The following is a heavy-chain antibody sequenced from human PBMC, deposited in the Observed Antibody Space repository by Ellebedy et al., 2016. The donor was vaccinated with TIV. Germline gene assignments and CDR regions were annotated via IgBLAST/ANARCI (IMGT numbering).Heavy chain of an antibody. Sequence: AASVKVSCKASGYTFTSYAMHWVRQAPGQRLEWMGWINAGNGNTKYSQKFQGRVTITRDTSASTAYMELSSLRSEDTAVYYCAREADASSGWDYWGQGTLVTVSS. D-gene: IGHD6-19*01. J-gene: IGHJ4*02. CDR2: INAGNGNT. V-gene: IGHV1-3*01. CDR1: GYTFTSYA. CDR3: AREADASSGWDY.